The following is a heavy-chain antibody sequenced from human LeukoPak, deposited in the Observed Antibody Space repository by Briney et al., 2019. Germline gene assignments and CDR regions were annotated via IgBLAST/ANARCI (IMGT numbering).Heavy chain of an antibody. D-gene: IGHD6-19*01. CDR1: GFTFTTYK. CDR2: ISSGSSTI. CDR3: AKASGYSSGYDAFDI. J-gene: IGHJ3*02. Sequence: GSLRLSCAASGFTFTTYKMNWVRQAPGKGLEWVSYISSGSSTIYYADSVKGRFTISRDNAKNSLYLQMNSLRAEDTAVYYCAKASGYSSGYDAFDIWGQGTMVTVSS. V-gene: IGHV3-48*01.